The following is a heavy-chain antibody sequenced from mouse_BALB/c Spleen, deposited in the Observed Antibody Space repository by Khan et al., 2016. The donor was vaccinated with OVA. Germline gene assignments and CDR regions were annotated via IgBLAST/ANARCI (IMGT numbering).Heavy chain of an antibody. CDR1: GYSFTSYY. CDR2: IDPFNGGT. CDR3: ARHGSSSWFAY. Sequence: EVELVESGPELLKPGASVKISCKASGYSFTSYYLHWVKQSHGQSLERIGHIDPFNGGTSYNQKFNGKATLTFDKSSVSAYMHLSSLTSEDSAVYYWARHGSSSWFAYWGQGTLVTVSA. D-gene: IGHD1-1*01. J-gene: IGHJ3*01. V-gene: IGHV1S135*01.